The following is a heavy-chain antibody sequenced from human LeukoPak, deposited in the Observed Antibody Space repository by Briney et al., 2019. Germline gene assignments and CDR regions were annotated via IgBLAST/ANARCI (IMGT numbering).Heavy chain of an antibody. J-gene: IGHJ4*02. D-gene: IGHD3-10*01. CDR3: ARGGNFYGSGRDYFDY. Sequence: ASVKVSCKTSGYTFTDYYMHWVRQAPGQGLEWMGWINPKSGGTSYAQNFQGRVTMTRDTSITTAYMELSSLRSDDTAVYYCARGGNFYGSGRDYFDYWGQGTLVTVSS. CDR2: INPKSGGT. CDR1: GYTFTDYY. V-gene: IGHV1-2*02.